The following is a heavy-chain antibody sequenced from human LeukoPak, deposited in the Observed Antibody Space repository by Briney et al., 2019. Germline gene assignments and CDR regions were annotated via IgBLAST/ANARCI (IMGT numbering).Heavy chain of an antibody. CDR2: ISSSSSYI. V-gene: IGHV3-21*01. D-gene: IGHD6-13*01. CDR1: GFTFSSYS. J-gene: IGHJ4*02. CDR3: ARDLVQAAAGTHYFDY. Sequence: GGSLRLSRAASGFTFSSYSMNWVRQAPRKGLERVSSISSSSSYIHYADSVKGRFTISRDNAKNSLYLQMNSLRAEDTAVYYCARDLVQAAAGTHYFDYWGQGTLVTVSS.